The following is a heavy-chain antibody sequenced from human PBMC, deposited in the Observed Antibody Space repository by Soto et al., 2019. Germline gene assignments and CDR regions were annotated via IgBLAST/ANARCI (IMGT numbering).Heavy chain of an antibody. V-gene: IGHV1-18*01. J-gene: IGHJ4*02. Sequence: ASVKVSCKASGYTFTSYGISWVRQAPGQGLEWMGWISAYNGNTNYAQKLQGRVTMTTDTSTSTAYMELRSLRSDDTAVYYCARDVGRLYDILTGTYFEYWGQGTLVTVSS. CDR1: GYTFTSYG. CDR2: ISAYNGNT. D-gene: IGHD3-9*01. CDR3: ARDVGRLYDILTGTYFEY.